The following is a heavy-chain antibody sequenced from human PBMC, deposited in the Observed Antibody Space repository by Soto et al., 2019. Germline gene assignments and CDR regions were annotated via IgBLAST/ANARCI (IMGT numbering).Heavy chain of an antibody. V-gene: IGHV3-7*04. D-gene: IGHD2-8*02. CDR1: GFTFNNYW. CDR2: IKKDGSET. CDR3: AGGTGWWIDY. Sequence: EVPLVESGGALVQPGGSLRLSCTASGFTFNNYWMNWVRQAPGKGLEWVANIKKDGSETYYLDSVKGPFSSSRDNCKRSLYLQISSLSDGDTDVDSCAGGTGWWIDYWGQGNLVTVS. J-gene: IGHJ4*02.